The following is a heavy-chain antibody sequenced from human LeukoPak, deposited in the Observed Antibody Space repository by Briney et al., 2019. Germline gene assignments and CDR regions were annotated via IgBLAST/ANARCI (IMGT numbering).Heavy chain of an antibody. D-gene: IGHD3-22*01. Sequence: PSETLSLTCTVSGGSISSHYWSWIRQSPGKGLERIGYIDHTGSTDCSPSLKSRVTMSLDTPKNQVSLKLTYVTAADSAVYFCARQSLLDYSDSRGPFRWLDTRGRGTLVTVS. J-gene: IGHJ5*02. CDR1: GGSISSHY. CDR3: ARQSLLDYSDSRGPFRWLDT. V-gene: IGHV4-59*11. CDR2: IDHTGST.